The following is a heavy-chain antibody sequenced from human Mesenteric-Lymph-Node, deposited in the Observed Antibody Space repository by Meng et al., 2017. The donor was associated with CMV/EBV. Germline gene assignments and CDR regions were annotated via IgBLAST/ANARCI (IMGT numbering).Heavy chain of an antibody. CDR2: IYYTVST. J-gene: IGHJ5*02. D-gene: IGHD3-3*01. CDR3: ARRLLRFLEVTPITGGWFDP. Sequence: GSLRLSCTVSGASISNYYWTWIRQPPGKGLEWIGHIYYTVSTNYNPSLKSRVTFSVDTSKNQFSLKLSSVTAADTAVYYCARRLLRFLEVTPITGGWFDPWGQGTLVTVSS. CDR1: GASISNYY. V-gene: IGHV4-59*12.